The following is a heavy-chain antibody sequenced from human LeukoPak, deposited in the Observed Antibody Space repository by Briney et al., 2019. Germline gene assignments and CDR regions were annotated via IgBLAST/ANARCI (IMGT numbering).Heavy chain of an antibody. Sequence: SETLSLTWAVYGGSFSGYYWSWIRQPPGKGLEWIGEINHSGSTNYNPSLKSRVTISVDTSKNQFSLKLSSVTAADTAVYYCARHGYYYYYMDVWGKGTTVTISS. CDR1: GGSFSGYY. J-gene: IGHJ6*03. CDR3: ARHGYYYYYMDV. V-gene: IGHV4-34*01. CDR2: INHSGST.